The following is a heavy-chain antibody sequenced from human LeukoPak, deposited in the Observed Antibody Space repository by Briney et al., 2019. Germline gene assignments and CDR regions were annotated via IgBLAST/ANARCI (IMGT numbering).Heavy chain of an antibody. J-gene: IGHJ3*02. V-gene: IGHV1-69*06. CDR3: ARGSGSYHHDAFDI. Sequence: ASVKVSCKASGYTFTSYGISWVRQAPGQGLEWMGGIIPIFGTANYAQKFQGRVTITADKSTSTAYMELSSLRSEDTAVYYCARGSGSYHHDAFDIWGQGTMVTVSS. CDR1: GYTFTSYG. CDR2: IIPIFGTA. D-gene: IGHD1-26*01.